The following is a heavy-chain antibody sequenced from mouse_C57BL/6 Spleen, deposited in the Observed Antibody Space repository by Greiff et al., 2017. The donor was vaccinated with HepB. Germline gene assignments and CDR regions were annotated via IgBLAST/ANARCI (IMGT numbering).Heavy chain of an antibody. V-gene: IGHV1-20*01. Sequence: VQLKESGPELVKPGDSVKISCKASGYSFTGYFMNWVMQSHGKSLEWIGRINPYNGDTFYNQKFKGKATLTVDKSSSTAHMELRSLTSEDSAVYYCARGYDYDGDFDYWGQGTTLTVSS. CDR2: INPYNGDT. D-gene: IGHD2-4*01. CDR1: GYSFTGYF. CDR3: ARGYDYDGDFDY. J-gene: IGHJ2*01.